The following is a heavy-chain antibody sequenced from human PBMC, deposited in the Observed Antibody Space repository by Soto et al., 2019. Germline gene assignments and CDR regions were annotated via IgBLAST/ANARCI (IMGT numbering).Heavy chain of an antibody. V-gene: IGHV3-30-3*01. J-gene: IGHJ6*02. CDR3: ARDPYYDILTGYYSSSGMDV. CDR1: GFTFSSYA. Sequence: GGSLRLSCAASGFTFSSYAMHWVRQAPGKGLEWVAVISYDGSNKYYADSVKGRFTISRYNSKNTLYLQMNSLRAEDTAVYYCARDPYYDILTGYYSSSGMDVWGQGTTVTVS. CDR2: ISYDGSNK. D-gene: IGHD3-9*01.